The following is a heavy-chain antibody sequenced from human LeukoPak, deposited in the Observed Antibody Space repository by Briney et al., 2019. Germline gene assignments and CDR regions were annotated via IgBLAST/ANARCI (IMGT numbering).Heavy chain of an antibody. Sequence: PGGSLRLSCAASGFTFINYWMVWVRQAPGKGLLWVSRINSDGSSTTYADSVKGRFTISRDNAKNTACLQMNSLRAEDTAVYYCARVQGCSGGTCYFHYWGQGTLVTVSS. J-gene: IGHJ4*02. CDR2: INSDGSST. D-gene: IGHD2-15*01. CDR1: GFTFINYW. V-gene: IGHV3-74*01. CDR3: ARVQGCSGGTCYFHY.